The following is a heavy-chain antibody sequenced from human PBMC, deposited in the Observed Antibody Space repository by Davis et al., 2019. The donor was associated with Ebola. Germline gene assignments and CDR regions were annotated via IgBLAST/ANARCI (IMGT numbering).Heavy chain of an antibody. Sequence: GESLKISCAASGFTFSSYWMHWVRQAPGKGLVWVSRINSDGSSTRSADSVKGRFTISRDNAKNTLYLQMNSLRAEDTAVYYCARGVLYYYDSSGYYNWFDPWGQGTLVTVSS. CDR3: ARGVLYYYDSSGYYNWFDP. CDR2: INSDGSST. D-gene: IGHD3-22*01. J-gene: IGHJ5*02. V-gene: IGHV3-74*01. CDR1: GFTFSSYW.